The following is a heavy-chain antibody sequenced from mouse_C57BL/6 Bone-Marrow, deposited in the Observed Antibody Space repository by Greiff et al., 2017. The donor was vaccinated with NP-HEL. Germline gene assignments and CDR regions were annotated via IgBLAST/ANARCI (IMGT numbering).Heavy chain of an antibody. CDR3: ARGGSSGPYYFDY. CDR1: GFTFSSYA. D-gene: IGHD3-2*02. Sequence: EVQLQESGGGLVKPGGSLKLSCAASGFTFSSYAMSWVRQTPEKRLEWVATISDGGSYTYYPDNVKGRFTISRDNAKNNLYLQMSHLKSEDTAMYYCARGGSSGPYYFDYWGQGTTLTVSS. J-gene: IGHJ2*01. CDR2: ISDGGSYT. V-gene: IGHV5-4*01.